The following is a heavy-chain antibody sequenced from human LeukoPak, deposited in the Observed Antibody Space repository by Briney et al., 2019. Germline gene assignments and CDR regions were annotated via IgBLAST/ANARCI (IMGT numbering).Heavy chain of an antibody. D-gene: IGHD4-17*01. CDR1: GFTFSNAW. Sequence: GGSLRLSCAASGFTFSNAWMNWVRQAPGKGLEWVGRIKSKTDGGTTDYTAPVKGRFTISRDDSKNTLYLQMNSLKTEDTAVYYCTTAGLADGDYADYWGQGTLVTVSS. CDR2: IKSKTDGGTT. V-gene: IGHV3-15*07. CDR3: TTAGLADGDYADY. J-gene: IGHJ4*02.